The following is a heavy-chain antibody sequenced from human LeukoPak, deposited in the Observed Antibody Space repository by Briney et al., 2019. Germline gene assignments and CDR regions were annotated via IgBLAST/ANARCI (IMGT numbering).Heavy chain of an antibody. J-gene: IGHJ5*02. CDR2: INPNSGGT. Sequence: GASVKVSCKASGYTFTGYYMHWVRQAPGQGLEWMGRINPNSGGTNYAQKFRGRVTMTRDTSISTAYMELSRLRSDDTAVYYCARDLAVPNNWFDPWGQGTLVTVSS. CDR1: GYTFTGYY. V-gene: IGHV1-2*06. D-gene: IGHD3-10*02. CDR3: ARDLAVPNNWFDP.